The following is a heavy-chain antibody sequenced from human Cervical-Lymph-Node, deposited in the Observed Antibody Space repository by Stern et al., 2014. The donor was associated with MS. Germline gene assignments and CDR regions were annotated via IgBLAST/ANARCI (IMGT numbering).Heavy chain of an antibody. V-gene: IGHV3-72*01. J-gene: IGHJ4*02. CDR3: ARDRSDAGDY. CDR2: ISNMGTSPAT. CDR1: GFTFSEHY. Sequence: EVQLVESGGGLVQPGGSLRLSCAASGFTFSEHYMHWVRQAPGKGLEWVDGISNMGTSPATEYSGTVKGRFTISRDDSKNTVYLQMNSVKTEDTAEYFCARDRSDAGDYWGQGTLVTVSS.